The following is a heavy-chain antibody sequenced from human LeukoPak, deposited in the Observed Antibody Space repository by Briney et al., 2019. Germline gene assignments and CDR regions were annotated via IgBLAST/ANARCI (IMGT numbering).Heavy chain of an antibody. CDR2: IKQDGSEK. Sequence: GGSLRLSCAASGSTFSIYAMSWVRQAPGKGLEWVANIKQDGSEKYYVDSVKGRFTISRDNAKNSLYLQMSSLRAEDTAVYYCARGATVTTWNAFDIWGQGTMVTVSS. J-gene: IGHJ3*02. D-gene: IGHD4-17*01. CDR1: GSTFSIYA. CDR3: ARGATVTTWNAFDI. V-gene: IGHV3-7*04.